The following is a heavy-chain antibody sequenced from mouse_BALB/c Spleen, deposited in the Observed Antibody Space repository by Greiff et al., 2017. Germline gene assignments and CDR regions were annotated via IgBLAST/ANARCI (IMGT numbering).Heavy chain of an antibody. Sequence: VQLKESGAELVKPGASVKLSCTASGFNIKDTYMHWVKQRPEQGLEWIGRIDPANGNTKYDPKFQGKATITADTSSNTAYLQLSSLTSEDTAVYYCATDYYYGSSFYFDYWGQGTTLTVSS. CDR3: ATDYYYGSSFYFDY. CDR2: IDPANGNT. J-gene: IGHJ2*01. D-gene: IGHD1-1*01. CDR1: GFNIKDTY. V-gene: IGHV14-3*02.